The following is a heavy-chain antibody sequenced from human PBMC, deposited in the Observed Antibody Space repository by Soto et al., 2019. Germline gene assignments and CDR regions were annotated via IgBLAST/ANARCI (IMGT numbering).Heavy chain of an antibody. CDR1: GYTFTSYY. CDR3: ARDTGVLRFLEWSITQRYGMDV. J-gene: IGHJ6*02. Sequence: ASVKVSCKASGYTFTSYYMHWVRQAPGQGLEWMGIINPSGGSTSYAQKFQGRVTMTRDTSTSTVYMELSSLRSEDTAVYYCARDTGVLRFLEWSITQRYGMDVWGQGTTVTVSS. V-gene: IGHV1-46*01. CDR2: INPSGGST. D-gene: IGHD3-3*01.